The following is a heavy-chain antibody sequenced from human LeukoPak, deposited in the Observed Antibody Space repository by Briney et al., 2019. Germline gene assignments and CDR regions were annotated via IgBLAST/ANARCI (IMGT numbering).Heavy chain of an antibody. CDR1: GFTFSSYE. CDR2: ISGSGRTI. Sequence: PGGSLRLSCAASGFTFSSYEMIWVRQAPGKGLECVSYISGSGRTIYYADSVKGRFTISRDNAKNSLYLQMYSLRAGDTAAYYCASPQTSGYAFSYWGQGTLVTVSS. J-gene: IGHJ4*02. CDR3: ASPQTSGYAFSY. V-gene: IGHV3-48*03. D-gene: IGHD5-12*01.